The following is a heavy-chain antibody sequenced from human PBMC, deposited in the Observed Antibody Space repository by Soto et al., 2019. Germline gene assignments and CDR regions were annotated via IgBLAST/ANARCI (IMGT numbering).Heavy chain of an antibody. CDR2: INAGNGNT. CDR3: ARDKRVWNYDAFDI. D-gene: IGHD1-1*01. Sequence: ASVKLSCTASGYTFTNYAMHWVRQAPGQRLEWMGWINAGNGNTKYSQKFQGRVTITRDTSASTAYMELGSLRSEDTAFYYCARDKRVWNYDAFDIWGQGTMVTVSS. CDR1: GYTFTNYA. J-gene: IGHJ3*02. V-gene: IGHV1-3*01.